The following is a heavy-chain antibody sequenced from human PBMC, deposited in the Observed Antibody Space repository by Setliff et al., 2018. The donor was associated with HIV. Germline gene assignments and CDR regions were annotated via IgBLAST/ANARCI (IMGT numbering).Heavy chain of an antibody. D-gene: IGHD3-9*01. Sequence: PSETLSLTCTVSGDSISSGGYYWSWIRQLPGKGLEWIGYIYYSGATYYNPSLKNRVTISLDTSKSQFSLKLTSVTAADTAVYYCARGVWAKIAVLTGYYNTGDYYYYMDVWGKGTTVTVSS. CDR2: IYYSGAT. V-gene: IGHV4-31*03. CDR3: ARGVWAKIAVLTGYYNTGDYYYYMDV. CDR1: GDSISSGGYY. J-gene: IGHJ6*03.